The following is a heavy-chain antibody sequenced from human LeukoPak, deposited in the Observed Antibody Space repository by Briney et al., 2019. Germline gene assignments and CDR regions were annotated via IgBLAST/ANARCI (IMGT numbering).Heavy chain of an antibody. Sequence: GGSQRLSCAASGFTFSSYGMHWIRQAPGKGLEWVAFIRYDGSYKYYADSVKGRFTISRDNSKNTLYLQMNSLRAEDTAVYYCAELGITMIGGVWGKGTTVTISS. CDR1: GFTFSSYG. CDR3: AELGITMIGGV. V-gene: IGHV3-30*02. J-gene: IGHJ6*04. D-gene: IGHD3-10*02. CDR2: IRYDGSYK.